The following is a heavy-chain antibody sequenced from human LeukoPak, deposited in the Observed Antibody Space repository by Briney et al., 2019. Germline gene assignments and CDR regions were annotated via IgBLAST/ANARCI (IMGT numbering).Heavy chain of an antibody. CDR1: GFTFSSYA. V-gene: IGHV3-48*03. J-gene: IGHJ2*01. CDR2: ISRSGSTI. D-gene: IGHD5-24*01. CDR3: ARVETRERYFDL. Sequence: PGGSLRLSCAASGFTFSSYAMSWVRQAPGKGLDWVSYISRSGSTIYFADSVKGRFTISRDNAKNSLYLQMNSLRAEDTAVYYCARVETRERYFDLWGRGTLVTVSS.